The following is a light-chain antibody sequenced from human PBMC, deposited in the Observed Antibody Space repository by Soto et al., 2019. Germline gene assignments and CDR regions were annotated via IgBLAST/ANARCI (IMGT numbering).Light chain of an antibody. CDR3: QQYYSTPPT. Sequence: DIVMTQSPDSLAVSLGERATINCKSSQSVLYSSNNKNYLAWYQQKPGKPPKLLIYWASTRESGVPDRFSASGSGTDFTLTISSLQAEDVAVYYCQQYYSTPPTFGQGTRLEIK. J-gene: IGKJ5*01. V-gene: IGKV4-1*01. CDR2: WAS. CDR1: QSVLYSSNNKNY.